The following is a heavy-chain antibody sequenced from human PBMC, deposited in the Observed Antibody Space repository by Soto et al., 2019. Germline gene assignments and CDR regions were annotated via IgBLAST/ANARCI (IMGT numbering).Heavy chain of an antibody. CDR2: IKQDGSEK. CDR1: GFTFSSYW. J-gene: IGHJ6*02. D-gene: IGHD6-6*01. CDR3: AREDIAARPYYYYGMDV. V-gene: IGHV3-7*03. Sequence: EVQLVESGGGLIQPGGSLRLSCAASGFTFSSYWMSWVRQAPGKGLEWVANIKQDGSEKYYVDSVKGRFTISRDNAKNSLYLQMNSLRAEDTAVYYCAREDIAARPYYYYGMDVWGQGTTVTVSS.